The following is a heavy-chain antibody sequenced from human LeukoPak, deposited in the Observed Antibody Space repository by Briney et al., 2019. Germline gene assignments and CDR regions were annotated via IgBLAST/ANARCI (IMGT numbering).Heavy chain of an antibody. D-gene: IGHD3-10*01. J-gene: IGHJ5*02. CDR3: ASWPGDWFDP. CDR1: GYTFTSYD. V-gene: IGHV1-8*01. Sequence: ASVKVSCKASGYTFTSYDINWVRQATGQGLEWMGWMNPNSGNTGYALKFQGRVTMTRNTSISTAYMELSSLRSEDTAVYYCASWPGDWFDPWGQGTLVTVSS. CDR2: MNPNSGNT.